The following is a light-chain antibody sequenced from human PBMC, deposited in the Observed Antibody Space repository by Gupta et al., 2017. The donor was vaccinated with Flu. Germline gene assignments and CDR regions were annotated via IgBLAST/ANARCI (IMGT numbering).Light chain of an antibody. V-gene: IGLV1-51*02. CDR2: ENG. CDR3: GAWQTSLSVGV. Sequence: SAAPGQKVTISCSGSDYVSWYQQLPGAAPRLLMYENGKQPSGIPDRFSASKSGTSATLAITGLRTGDVADYYCGAWQTSLSVGVFGGGTKVTVL. J-gene: IGLJ3*02. CDR1: DY.